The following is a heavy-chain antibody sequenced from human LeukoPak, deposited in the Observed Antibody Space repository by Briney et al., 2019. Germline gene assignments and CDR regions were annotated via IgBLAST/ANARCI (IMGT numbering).Heavy chain of an antibody. CDR1: RFTFSRYA. CDR3: AKGGKWDVTPFDY. D-gene: IGHD1-26*01. CDR2: ISGSGGST. Sequence: GGSLGLSCAASRFTFSRYAMNWVRQAPGKGLEWVSAISGSGGSTYYADSVKGRFTISRDNSKNTLYLQVNSLRAEDTAVYYCAKGGKWDVTPFDYWGQGTLVTVSS. J-gene: IGHJ4*02. V-gene: IGHV3-23*01.